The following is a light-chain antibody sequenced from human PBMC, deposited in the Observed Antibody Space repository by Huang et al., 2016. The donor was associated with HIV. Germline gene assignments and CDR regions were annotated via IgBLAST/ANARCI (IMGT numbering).Light chain of an antibody. CDR1: QSLLHSNGYNY. V-gene: IGKV2-28*01. CDR3: MQALQTPT. CDR2: LGS. Sequence: DIVMNQSPLSLPVTPGEPASITCSSSQSLLHSNGYNYLDWYLQKPGQSPQLLIYLGSNRASGVPDRFSGSGSGTDFTLKISRVEAEDVGVYYCMQALQTPTFGGGTKVEIK. J-gene: IGKJ4*01.